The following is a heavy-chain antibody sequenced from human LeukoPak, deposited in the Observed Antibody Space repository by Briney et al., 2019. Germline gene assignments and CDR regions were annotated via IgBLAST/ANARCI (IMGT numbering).Heavy chain of an antibody. Sequence: SETLSLTCTVSGGSLSNDTYYWSWIRQPPGKGLEWIGYIYYSGSTNYNPSLKSRVTISVDTSKNQFSLKLSSVTAADTAVYYCARDRTYYDFWSGYGEGPFDPWGQGTLVTVSS. CDR1: GGSLSNDTYY. J-gene: IGHJ5*02. CDR2: IYYSGST. CDR3: ARDRTYYDFWSGYGEGPFDP. D-gene: IGHD3-3*01. V-gene: IGHV4-61*01.